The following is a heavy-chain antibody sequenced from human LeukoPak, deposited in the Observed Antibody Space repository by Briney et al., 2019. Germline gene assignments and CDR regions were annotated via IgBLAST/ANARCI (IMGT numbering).Heavy chain of an antibody. CDR3: ALPHSFEYAFDI. V-gene: IGHV1-69*13. J-gene: IGHJ3*02. D-gene: IGHD2-15*01. CDR1: GGTFSSYA. Sequence: SVTVSCKASGGTFSSYAISWVRQAPGQGLEWMGGIIPIFGTANYAQKFQGRVTITADESTSTAYMELSSLRSEDTAVYYCALPHSFEYAFDIWGQGTMVTVSS. CDR2: IIPIFGTA.